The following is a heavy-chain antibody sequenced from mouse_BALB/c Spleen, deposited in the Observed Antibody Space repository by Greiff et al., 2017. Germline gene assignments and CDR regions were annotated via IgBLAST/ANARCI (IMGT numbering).Heavy chain of an antibody. CDR2: IWAGGST. CDR3: ARGLYGNLYAMDY. CDR1: GFSLTSYG. Sequence: QVHVKQSGPGLVAPSQSLSITCTVSGFSLTSYGVHWVRQPPGKGLEWLGVIWAGGSTNYNSALMSRLSISKDNSKSQVFLKMNSLQTDDTAMYYCARGLYGNLYAMDYWGQGTSVTVSS. J-gene: IGHJ4*01. V-gene: IGHV2-9*02. D-gene: IGHD2-1*01.